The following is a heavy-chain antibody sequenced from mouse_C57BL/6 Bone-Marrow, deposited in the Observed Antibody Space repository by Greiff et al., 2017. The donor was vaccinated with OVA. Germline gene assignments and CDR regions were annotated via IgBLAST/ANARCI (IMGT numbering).Heavy chain of an antibody. CDR2: IHPNSGST. Sequence: VQLQQPGAELVKPGASVKLSCKASGYTFTSYWMHWVKQRPGQGLEWIGVIHPNSGSTNYNEKFKSKATLTVDKSSSTAYMQLSSLTSEDSAVYCCTAYYYGWYFDVWGTGTTVTVSS. CDR1: GYTFTSYW. V-gene: IGHV1-64*01. CDR3: TAYYYGWYFDV. D-gene: IGHD1-1*01. J-gene: IGHJ1*03.